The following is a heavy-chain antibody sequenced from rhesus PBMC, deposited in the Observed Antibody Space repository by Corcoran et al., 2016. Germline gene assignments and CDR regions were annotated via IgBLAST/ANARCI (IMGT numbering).Heavy chain of an antibody. J-gene: IGHJ6*01. Sequence: QLQLQESGPGLVTPSETLSLTCAVSGYSLSSGYSWGWILPSPGQGLEGFGHIISCGSNYLNPSLKSRVTLSVDTSKTQFSLKLSSVTAADTAVYYCARLHTVHYGLDSWGQGVVVTVSS. V-gene: IGHV4S14*01. CDR1: GYSLSSGYS. CDR2: IISCGSN. D-gene: IGHD4-23*01. CDR3: ARLHTVHYGLDS.